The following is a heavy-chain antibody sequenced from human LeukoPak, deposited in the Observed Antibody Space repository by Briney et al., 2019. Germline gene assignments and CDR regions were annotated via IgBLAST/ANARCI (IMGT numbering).Heavy chain of an antibody. J-gene: IGHJ4*02. D-gene: IGHD4-17*01. CDR1: GFTFDDYA. Sequence: QPGGSLRLSCAASGFTFDDYAMHWVRQAPGKGLEWVSGISWNSGSIGYADSVKGRFTISRDNAKNSLYLQMNSLRAEDTALYYCYGDLGYWGQGTLVTVSS. CDR3: YGDLGY. CDR2: ISWNSGSI. V-gene: IGHV3-9*01.